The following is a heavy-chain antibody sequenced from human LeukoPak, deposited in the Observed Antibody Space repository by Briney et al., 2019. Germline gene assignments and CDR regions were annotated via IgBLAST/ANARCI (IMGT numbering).Heavy chain of an antibody. CDR3: ARDRGVTPDYYYYMDV. V-gene: IGHV4-34*01. J-gene: IGHJ6*03. CDR2: INHSGST. CDR1: GGSFSGYY. D-gene: IGHD3-10*01. Sequence: MASETLSLTCAVYGGSFSGYYWSWIRQPPGKGLEWIGEINHSGSTNYNPSLKSRVTISVDTSKNQFSLKLSSVTAADTAVYYCARDRGVTPDYYYYMDVWGKGTTVTISS.